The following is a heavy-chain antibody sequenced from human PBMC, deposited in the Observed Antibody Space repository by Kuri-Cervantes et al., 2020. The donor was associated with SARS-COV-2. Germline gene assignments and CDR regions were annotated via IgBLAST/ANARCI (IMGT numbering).Heavy chain of an antibody. CDR3: GRDKGFYGMDV. CDR2: ISSSSSYI. Sequence: GESLKISCAASGFTFSSYSMNWVRQAPGKGLEWVSSISSSSSYIYYADSVKGRFTISRDNAKNSLYLQMNSLRAEDTAVYFCGRDKGFYGMDVWGQGTTVTVSS. V-gene: IGHV3-21*01. D-gene: IGHD3-3*01. CDR1: GFTFSSYS. J-gene: IGHJ6*02.